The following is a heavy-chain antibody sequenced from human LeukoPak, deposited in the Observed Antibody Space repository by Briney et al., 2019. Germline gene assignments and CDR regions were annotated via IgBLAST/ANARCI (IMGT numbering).Heavy chain of an antibody. CDR2: IYYSGST. V-gene: IGHV4-59*01. Sequence: PSETLSLTCTVSGGSISSYYWSWIRQPPGKGLEWIGYIYYSGSTNYNPSLKSRVTISVDTSKNQFSLKLSSVTAADTAVYYCARGGMYYDFWSGYSDYYYYMDVWGKGTTVTVSS. CDR1: GGSISSYY. D-gene: IGHD3-3*01. J-gene: IGHJ6*03. CDR3: ARGGMYYDFWSGYSDYYYYMDV.